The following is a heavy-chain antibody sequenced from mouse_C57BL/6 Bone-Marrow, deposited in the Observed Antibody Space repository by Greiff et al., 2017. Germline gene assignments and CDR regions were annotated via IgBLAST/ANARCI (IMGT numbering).Heavy chain of an antibody. D-gene: IGHD3-1*01. J-gene: IGHJ1*03. CDR2: IYPRSGNT. V-gene: IGHV1-81*01. CDR3: ATHRGSRGYFDV. Sequence: QVHVKQSGAELARPGASVKLSCKASGYTFTSYGISWVKQRTGQGLEWIGEIYPRSGNTYYNEKFKGKATLTADKSSSTAYMELRSLTSEDSAVYFCATHRGSRGYFDVWGTGTTVTVSS. CDR1: GYTFTSYG.